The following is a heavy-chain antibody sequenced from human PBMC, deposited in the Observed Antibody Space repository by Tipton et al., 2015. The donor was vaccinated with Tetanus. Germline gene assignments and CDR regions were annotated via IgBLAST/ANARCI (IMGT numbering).Heavy chain of an antibody. CDR3: ASGGYCSDGVCYRWDF. V-gene: IGHV1-18*01. CDR1: GYTFSRYG. D-gene: IGHD2-8*01. J-gene: IGHJ4*02. CDR2: ISAHNGNT. Sequence: QLVQSGGEMKKPGASVKVSCKVSGYTFSRYGISWGRQAPGQGLEWMGWISAHNGNTIYAQKFQDRVFLTTDTSTTTDTSTSTAYMELTSLRSDDTAVYYCASGGYCSDGVCYRWDFWGQGTLVTVSS.